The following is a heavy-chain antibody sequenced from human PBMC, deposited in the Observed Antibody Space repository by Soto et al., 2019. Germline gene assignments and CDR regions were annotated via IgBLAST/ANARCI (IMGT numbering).Heavy chain of an antibody. Sequence: GGSLRLSCAASRFTFSICAMSWVRQAPGKGLEWVSAISGSGGSTYYADSVKGRFTISRDNSKNTLYLQMISLRAEDSAVYYCAKDRTGSGYFGYWGQGTLVTVSS. V-gene: IGHV3-23*01. CDR1: RFTFSICA. D-gene: IGHD6-19*01. CDR3: AKDRTGSGYFGY. J-gene: IGHJ4*02. CDR2: ISGSGGST.